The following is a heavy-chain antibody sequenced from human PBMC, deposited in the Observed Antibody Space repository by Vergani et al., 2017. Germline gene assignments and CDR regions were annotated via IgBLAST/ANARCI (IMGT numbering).Heavy chain of an antibody. J-gene: IGHJ6*03. CDR1: GGTFSSYA. D-gene: IGHD5-12*01. CDR2: IIPIFGTA. Sequence: QVQLVQSGAEVKKPGSSVKVSCKASGGTFSSYAISWVRQAPGQGLEWMGGIIPIFGTANYAQKFQGRVTITADESTSTAYMELSSLRSEDTAVYYCARAVLGQWLRLERELYYYXMDVWGKGTTVTVS. V-gene: IGHV1-69*01. CDR3: ARAVLGQWLRLERELYYYXMDV.